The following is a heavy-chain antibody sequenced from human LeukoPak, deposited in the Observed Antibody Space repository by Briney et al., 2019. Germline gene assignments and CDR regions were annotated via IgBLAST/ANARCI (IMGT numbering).Heavy chain of an antibody. CDR2: MNPNSGNT. CDR1: GYTFTSYD. J-gene: IGHJ6*02. CDR3: ARNEVGATPYGMDV. D-gene: IGHD1-26*01. V-gene: IGHV1-8*01. Sequence: GASVKVSCKASGYTFTSYDINWVRQATGQGLEWMGWMNPNSGNTGYAQKFQGRVTMTRNTSISTAYMELSSLRSEDTAVYYCARNEVGATPYGMDVWGQGTTVTVSS.